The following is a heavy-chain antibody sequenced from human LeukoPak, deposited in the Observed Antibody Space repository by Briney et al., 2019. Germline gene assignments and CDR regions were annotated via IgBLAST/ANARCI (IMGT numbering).Heavy chain of an antibody. V-gene: IGHV3-30*02. CDR2: IRYDGSNK. D-gene: IGHD3-3*01. Sequence: GGSLRLSCAASGFTFSSYGMHWVRQAPGKGLEWVAFIRYDGSNKYYADSVKGRFTISRDNSKNTLYLQMNSLRAEDTAVYYCAKDLSARVYDFWSGYSFDYWGQGTLVTVSS. CDR1: GFTFSSYG. CDR3: AKDLSARVYDFWSGYSFDY. J-gene: IGHJ4*02.